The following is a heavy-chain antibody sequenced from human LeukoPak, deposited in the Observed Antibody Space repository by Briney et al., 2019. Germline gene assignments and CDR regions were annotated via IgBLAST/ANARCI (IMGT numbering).Heavy chain of an antibody. Sequence: ASVKVSCKASGYTFTSYAMNWVRQAPGQGLEWMGWLNTNTGNPTYAQGFTGRFVFSLDTSVSTAYLQISSLKAEDTAVYYCARVTPYYDILTGYYRGFRRNWFDPWGQGTLVTVSS. D-gene: IGHD3-9*01. J-gene: IGHJ5*02. CDR1: GYTFTSYA. CDR2: LNTNTGNP. V-gene: IGHV7-4-1*02. CDR3: ARVTPYYDILTGYYRGFRRNWFDP.